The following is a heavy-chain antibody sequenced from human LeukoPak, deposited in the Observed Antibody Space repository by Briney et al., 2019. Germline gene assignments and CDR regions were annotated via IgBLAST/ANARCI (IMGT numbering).Heavy chain of an antibody. Sequence: GASVKVSCKASGYTFTSYGISWVRQAPGQGLEGMGWISAYNGNTNYAQKLQGRVTMTTDTSTSTAYMELRSLRSDDTAVYYCARDTTATRFTPLNDYWGQGTLVTVSS. CDR2: ISAYNGNT. CDR1: GYTFTSYG. CDR3: ARDTTATRFTPLNDY. V-gene: IGHV1-18*01. J-gene: IGHJ4*02. D-gene: IGHD4-17*01.